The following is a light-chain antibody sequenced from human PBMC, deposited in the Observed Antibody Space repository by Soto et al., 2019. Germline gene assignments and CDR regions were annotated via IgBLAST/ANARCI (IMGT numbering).Light chain of an antibody. CDR3: QHRSNWPPVLT. CDR2: GAS. V-gene: IGKV3-11*01. CDR1: QRVSSH. J-gene: IGKJ4*01. Sequence: VLTQSPASLSLSPREIATLSCRASQRVSSHVAWFQQRPSQAPTLLIYGASNRATGIPARFGGSGSGTSFTLTISSLEPEDFAVYYGQHRSNWPPVLTFGGGNKVEIK.